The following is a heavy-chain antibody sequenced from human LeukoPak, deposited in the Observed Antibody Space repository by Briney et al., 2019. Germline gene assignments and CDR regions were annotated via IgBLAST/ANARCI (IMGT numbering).Heavy chain of an antibody. CDR3: AKRAAGTSSYYYYMDV. CDR1: GFTFTTYA. Sequence: GGPLRLSCAASGFTFTTYAMNWVRQAPGKGLEWVSAISGSGGSTYYADSVKGRFTISRDNSKNTLYLQMNSLRAEDTAVYYCAKRAAGTSSYYYYMDVWGKGTTVTVSS. CDR2: ISGSGGST. J-gene: IGHJ6*03. D-gene: IGHD6-13*01. V-gene: IGHV3-23*01.